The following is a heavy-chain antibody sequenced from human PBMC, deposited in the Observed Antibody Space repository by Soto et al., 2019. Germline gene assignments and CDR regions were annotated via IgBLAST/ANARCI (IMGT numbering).Heavy chain of an antibody. CDR2: IWYDGSNK. CDR1: GFTFSSYG. Sequence: PGGSLRLSCGASGFTFSSYGMHWVRQAPGKGLEWVAVIWYDGSNKYYADSVKGRFTISRDNSKNTLYLQMNSLRAEDTAVYYCARDRSSGYYPGPDYWGQGTLVTVSS. CDR3: ARDRSSGYYPGPDY. V-gene: IGHV3-33*01. D-gene: IGHD3-22*01. J-gene: IGHJ4*02.